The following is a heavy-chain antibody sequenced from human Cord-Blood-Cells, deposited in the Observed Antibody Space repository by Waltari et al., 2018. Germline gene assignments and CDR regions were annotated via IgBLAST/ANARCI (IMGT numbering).Heavy chain of an antibody. CDR2: INPNSGGT. Sequence: QVQLVQAGAAVKKPGASVKVSCKASGYTFTGYYLHWVRQAPGQGLEWMGWINPNSGGTNYAQKFQGRVTMTRDTSISTAYMELSRLRSDDTAVYYCAVSNWGEDGYFDLWGRGTLVTVSS. D-gene: IGHD7-27*01. J-gene: IGHJ2*01. CDR3: AVSNWGEDGYFDL. V-gene: IGHV1-2*02. CDR1: GYTFTGYY.